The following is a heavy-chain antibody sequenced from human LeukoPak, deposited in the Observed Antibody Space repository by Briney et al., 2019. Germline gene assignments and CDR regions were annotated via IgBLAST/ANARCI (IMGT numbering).Heavy chain of an antibody. V-gene: IGHV4-39*01. J-gene: IGHJ4*02. CDR3: ARRRIVGATSYFDY. Sequence: SETLSLTCTVSGGSISSSSYYWGWIRQPPGKGLEWIGSIYYSGSTYYNPSLKSRVTISVDTSKNQFSLKLSSVTAADTAVYYCARRRIVGATSYFDYWGQGTLVTVSS. CDR1: GGSISSSSYY. CDR2: IYYSGST. D-gene: IGHD1-26*01.